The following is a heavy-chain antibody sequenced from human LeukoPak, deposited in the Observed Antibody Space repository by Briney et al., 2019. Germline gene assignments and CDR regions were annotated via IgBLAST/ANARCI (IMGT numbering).Heavy chain of an antibody. V-gene: IGHV1-69*05. CDR3: ARAHGSGSYGAPPILNWFDP. J-gene: IGHJ5*02. CDR1: GGTFSSYA. D-gene: IGHD3-10*01. Sequence: ASVKVSCKASGGTFSSYAISWVRQAPGQGLEWMGGIIPIFGTANYAQKFQGRVTITTDESTSTAYMELSSLRSEDTAVYYCARAHGSGSYGAPPILNWFDPWGQGTLVTVSS. CDR2: IIPIFGTA.